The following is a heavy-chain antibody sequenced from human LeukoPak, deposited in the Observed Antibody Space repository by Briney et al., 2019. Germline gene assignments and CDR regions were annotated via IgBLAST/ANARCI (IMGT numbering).Heavy chain of an antibody. CDR1: GGSISSYY. Sequence: SETLSLTCTVSGGSISSYYWSWIRQPPGKGLEWIGYIYYSGSTNYNPSLKSRVTISVDTSKNQFSLKLSSVTAADTAVYYCARDRDFWSGIDYWGRGTLVTVSS. J-gene: IGHJ4*02. D-gene: IGHD3-3*01. CDR2: IYYSGST. V-gene: IGHV4-59*01. CDR3: ARDRDFWSGIDY.